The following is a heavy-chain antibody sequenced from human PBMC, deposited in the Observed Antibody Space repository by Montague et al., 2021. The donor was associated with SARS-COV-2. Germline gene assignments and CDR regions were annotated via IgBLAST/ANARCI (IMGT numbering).Heavy chain of an antibody. CDR1: GCSIGSYY. Sequence: SETLSLTCTVSGCSIGSYYFCWLRQPPGKELQWIGYLYYSGGTNYNPSPKNRRTISVVTSTNQYSLMLNAVIAADTAVDYCARHPPWDRYFYSLDVWGKGTTVTVSS. D-gene: IGHD1-26*01. V-gene: IGHV4-59*08. CDR3: ARHPPWDRYFYSLDV. J-gene: IGHJ6*03. CDR2: LYYSGGT.